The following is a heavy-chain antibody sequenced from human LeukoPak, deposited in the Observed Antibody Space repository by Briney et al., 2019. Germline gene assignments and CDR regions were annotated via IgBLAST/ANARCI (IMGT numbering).Heavy chain of an antibody. J-gene: IGHJ4*02. V-gene: IGHV3-11*01. CDR3: ATEAAGAVDY. D-gene: IGHD6-13*01. CDR2: ISSSGNTI. Sequence: PGGSLRLSCAASGFTFSDYYMTWIRQAPGKGLEWVSCISSSGNTIYYADSVKGRFTISRDNAKNSLYLQMNSLRAEDTAVYYCATEAAGAVDYWGQGTLVTVSS. CDR1: GFTFSDYY.